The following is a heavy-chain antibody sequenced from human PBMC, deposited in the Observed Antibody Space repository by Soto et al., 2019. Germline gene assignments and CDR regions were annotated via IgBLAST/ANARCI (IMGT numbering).Heavy chain of an antibody. V-gene: IGHV4-4*02. Sequence: QVQLQESGPGLVKPSGTLSLTCAVSSGSISSSNWWSWVRQPPGKGLEWIGEIYHSGSTNYNPALTSRVTISVDKSKNQFSLKLSSVTAADTAVYYCARAGGKHVAGWFDPWGQGTLVTVSS. CDR3: ARAGGKHVAGWFDP. D-gene: IGHD6-19*01. CDR1: SGSISSSNW. J-gene: IGHJ5*02. CDR2: IYHSGST.